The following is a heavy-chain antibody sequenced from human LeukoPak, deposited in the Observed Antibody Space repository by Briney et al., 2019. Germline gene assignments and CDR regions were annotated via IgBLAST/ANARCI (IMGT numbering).Heavy chain of an antibody. CDR1: GFTFSSYA. Sequence: GGSLRLSCAASGFTFSSYAMSWVRQAPGKGLEWVSAISGSGGSTYYADSVKGRFTISRDNSKNTLYLQMNSLRAEDTAVYYCARGGIITSYAFEIWGQGAMVTVSS. V-gene: IGHV3-23*01. J-gene: IGHJ3*02. CDR2: ISGSGGST. D-gene: IGHD3-10*01. CDR3: ARGGIITSYAFEI.